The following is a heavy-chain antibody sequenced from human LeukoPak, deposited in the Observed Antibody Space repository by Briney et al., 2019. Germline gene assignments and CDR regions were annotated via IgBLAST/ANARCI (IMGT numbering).Heavy chain of an antibody. Sequence: SETLSLTCAVYGGSFSGYYWSWLRQPPGKGLEWIGEINHSGSTNYNPSLKSRVTISVDTSKNQFSLKLSSVTAADTAVYYCARGPYCSGGSCYLVYWGQGTLVTVSS. D-gene: IGHD2-15*01. V-gene: IGHV4-34*01. J-gene: IGHJ4*02. CDR2: INHSGST. CDR1: GGSFSGYY. CDR3: ARGPYCSGGSCYLVY.